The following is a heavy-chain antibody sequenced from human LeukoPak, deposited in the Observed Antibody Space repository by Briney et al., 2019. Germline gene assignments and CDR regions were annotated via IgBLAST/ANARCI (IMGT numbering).Heavy chain of an antibody. D-gene: IGHD2-2*01. CDR1: GYTFTGYY. CDR2: INPNSGGT. CDR3: ARVPARVFTARPRTGIFDY. Sequence: ASVKVSCKASGYTFTGYYMHWVRQAPGQGLEWMGWINPNSGGTNYAQKFQGRVTITRNTSISTAYMELSSLRSEDTAVYYCARVPARVFTARPRTGIFDYWGQGTLVTVSS. V-gene: IGHV1-2*02. J-gene: IGHJ4*02.